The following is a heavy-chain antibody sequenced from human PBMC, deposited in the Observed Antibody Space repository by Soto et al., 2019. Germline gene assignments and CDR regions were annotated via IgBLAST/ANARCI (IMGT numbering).Heavy chain of an antibody. Sequence: GGSLRLSCAASGFTFSNAWMSWVRQAPGKGLEWVGRIKSKTDGGTTDYAAPVKGRFTISRDDSKNTLYLQMNSLKTEDTAVYYCTTDYRGRRAYFDYWGQGTLVTVSS. CDR1: GFTFSNAW. D-gene: IGHD3-16*02. V-gene: IGHV3-15*01. CDR2: IKSKTDGGTT. CDR3: TTDYRGRRAYFDY. J-gene: IGHJ4*02.